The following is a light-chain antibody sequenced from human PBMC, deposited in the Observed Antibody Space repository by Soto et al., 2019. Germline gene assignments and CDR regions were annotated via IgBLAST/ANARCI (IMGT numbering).Light chain of an antibody. Sequence: EIVMTQSPGTLSLSPGERATLSCRASQTINNNFLGWYQQKPGQPPRLLIFAASRRATGIPDRFSGSGSGTAFTLTISRVEPGDFGVYYCQHYGSSPPYTFGLGTKLDIK. CDR1: QTINNNF. V-gene: IGKV3-20*01. J-gene: IGKJ2*01. CDR2: AAS. CDR3: QHYGSSPPYT.